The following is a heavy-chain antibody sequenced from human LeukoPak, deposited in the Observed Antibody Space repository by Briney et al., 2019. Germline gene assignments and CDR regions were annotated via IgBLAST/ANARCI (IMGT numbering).Heavy chain of an antibody. V-gene: IGHV4-61*02. D-gene: IGHD1-26*01. Sequence: SETLSLTCTVSGGSIRSGSYYWSWIRQPAGKGLEWIGRISTSGSTNYNPSLKSRVTISIDTSKNQFSLKVRSVTAADTAVYYCAAVGATTIDWFDPWGQGTLVTVSS. J-gene: IGHJ5*02. CDR3: AAVGATTIDWFDP. CDR1: GGSIRSGSYY. CDR2: ISTSGST.